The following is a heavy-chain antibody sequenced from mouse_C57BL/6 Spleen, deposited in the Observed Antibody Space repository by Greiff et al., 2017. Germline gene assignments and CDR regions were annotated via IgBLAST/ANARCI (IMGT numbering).Heavy chain of an antibody. V-gene: IGHV1-55*01. CDR2: IYPGSGST. J-gene: IGHJ2*01. CDR1: GYTFTSYW. CDR3: ARWRFITTVVSPFDY. D-gene: IGHD1-1*01. Sequence: QVQLQQPGAELVKPGASVKMSCKASGYTFTSYWITWVKQRPGQGLEWIGDIYPGSGSTNYNEKFKSKATLTVDKSSSTAYLQLSSLTSEDSAVYYCARWRFITTVVSPFDYWGQGTTLTVSS.